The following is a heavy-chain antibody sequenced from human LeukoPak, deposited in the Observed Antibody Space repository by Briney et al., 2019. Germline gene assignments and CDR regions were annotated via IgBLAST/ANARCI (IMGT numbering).Heavy chain of an antibody. V-gene: IGHV1-58*01. CDR1: GFTFTSSA. J-gene: IGHJ5*02. CDR2: IVVGSGNT. Sequence: SVKVSCKASGFTFTSSAVQWVRQARGQRLEWIGWIVVGSGNTNYAQKFQEGVTITRDMSTSTAYMELSSLRSEDTAVYYCAAGIWFRKLWNWFDPWGQGTLVTVSS. D-gene: IGHD3-10*01. CDR3: AAGIWFRKLWNWFDP.